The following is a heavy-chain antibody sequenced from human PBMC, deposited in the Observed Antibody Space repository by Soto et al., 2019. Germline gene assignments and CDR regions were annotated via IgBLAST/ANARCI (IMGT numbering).Heavy chain of an antibody. D-gene: IGHD3-22*01. J-gene: IGHJ4*02. CDR2: IHHSGNT. CDR1: GDFMNSADHS. V-gene: IGHV4-30-2*01. Sequence: ASETLSLTCAVSGDFMNSADHSWAWIRQPPGKDLEWIGYIHHSGNTYSNPALRSRLTMSVDRSKNQFSLKLTSVTATDTAIYYCARQVVVTSYYFDYWGQGTMVTVYS. CDR3: ARQVVVTSYYFDY.